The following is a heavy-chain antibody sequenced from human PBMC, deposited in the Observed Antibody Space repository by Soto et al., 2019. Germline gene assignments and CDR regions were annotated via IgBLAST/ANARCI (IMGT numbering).Heavy chain of an antibody. CDR2: IYYSGST. J-gene: IGHJ3*02. V-gene: IGHV4-59*01. CDR1: GGSISSYY. Sequence: QVQLQESGPGLVKPSETLSLTCTVSGGSISSYYWSWIRQPPGKGLEWIGYIYYSGSTNYNPSLKSRVTISVDTSKNQFSLKLSSVTAADTAVYYCASSDSGSYHDAFDIWGQGTMVTVSS. CDR3: ASSDSGSYHDAFDI. D-gene: IGHD1-26*01.